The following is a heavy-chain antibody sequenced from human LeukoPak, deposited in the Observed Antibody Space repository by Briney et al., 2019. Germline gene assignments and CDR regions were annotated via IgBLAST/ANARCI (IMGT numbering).Heavy chain of an antibody. CDR3: ARVLRGEWFDP. Sequence: GSLRLSCAASGFAFSRYTISWVRQAPGKGLGWVSTITDIHDITYNADFVKGRFTISRDNSKNTLYLQMNSLRVADTALYYCARVLRGEWFDPWGQGTLVTVSS. D-gene: IGHD3-10*01. V-gene: IGHV3-23*01. CDR1: GFAFSRYT. J-gene: IGHJ5*02. CDR2: ITDIHDIT.